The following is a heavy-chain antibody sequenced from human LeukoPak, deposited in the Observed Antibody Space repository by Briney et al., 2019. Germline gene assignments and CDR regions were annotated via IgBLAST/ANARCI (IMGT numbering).Heavy chain of an antibody. Sequence: PGGSLRLSCAASGFTVSSNYMSWVRQAPGKGLEWVGNIKQDGSEKYYVDSVKGRFTISRDNAKNSLYLQMNSLRVEDTAVYYCARLHRNAFDYWGQGTLVTVSS. CDR3: ARLHRNAFDY. J-gene: IGHJ4*02. D-gene: IGHD1-1*01. CDR1: GFTVSSNY. CDR2: IKQDGSEK. V-gene: IGHV3-7*01.